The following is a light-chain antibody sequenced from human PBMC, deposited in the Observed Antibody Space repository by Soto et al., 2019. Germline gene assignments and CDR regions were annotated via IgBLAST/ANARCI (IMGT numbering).Light chain of an antibody. J-gene: IGKJ3*01. Sequence: DIQMTQSPSTLPASVGDRVTITCRANQSISSWLAWYQQKPGKAPKLLIHRSSRLESGVPSRFSGSESGTDFTLTINSLHPDDFGTYYCQQYNSYSPFTFGPGTRVDI. CDR3: QQYNSYSPFT. CDR2: RSS. V-gene: IGKV1-5*03. CDR1: QSISSW.